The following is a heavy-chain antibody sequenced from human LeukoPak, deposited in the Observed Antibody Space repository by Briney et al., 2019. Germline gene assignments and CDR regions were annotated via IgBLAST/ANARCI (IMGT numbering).Heavy chain of an antibody. V-gene: IGHV1-2*02. CDR2: INPSNGGT. CDR3: ARGRYTSSWTAAFDF. Sequence: ASVKVSCKASGYSFIAYFIHWVRQAPGQGPEWMGWINPSNGGTKYAQNFQGRVTVTWDTSMSTAYMELISLRSDDTAVYYCARGRYTSSWTAAFDFWGQGTLVTVSS. CDR1: GYSFIAYF. D-gene: IGHD6-13*01. J-gene: IGHJ4*02.